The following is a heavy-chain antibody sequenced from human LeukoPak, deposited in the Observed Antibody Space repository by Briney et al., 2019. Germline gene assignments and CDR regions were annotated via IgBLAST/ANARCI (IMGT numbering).Heavy chain of an antibody. V-gene: IGHV4-61*08. J-gene: IGHJ4*02. CDR3: ARRGGSGRSFDY. Sequence: SETLSLTCTVSGASVSSGGSYWSWIRQPPGKGLEWIVYIYYSGSTNYNPPLKSRVTISVDTSKNQFSLKVNSVTAADTAIYYCARRGGSGRSFDYWGQGTLVTVSS. D-gene: IGHD3-10*01. CDR2: IYYSGST. CDR1: GASVSSGGSY.